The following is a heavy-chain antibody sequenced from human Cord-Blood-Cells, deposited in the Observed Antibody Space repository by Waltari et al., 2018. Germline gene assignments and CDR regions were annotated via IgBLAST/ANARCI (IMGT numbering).Heavy chain of an antibody. CDR2: IYSGGST. D-gene: IGHD5-18*01. CDR3: ARAFASLSYGYAFDI. CDR1: GFTVSSNY. Sequence: EVQLVESGGGLIQPGGSLRLSCAASGFTVSSNYMSWVRQAPGKGLEWVSVIYSGGSTYYADSVKGRFTISRDNSKNTLYLQMNSLRAEDTAVYYCARAFASLSYGYAFDIWGQGTMVTVSS. J-gene: IGHJ3*02. V-gene: IGHV3-53*01.